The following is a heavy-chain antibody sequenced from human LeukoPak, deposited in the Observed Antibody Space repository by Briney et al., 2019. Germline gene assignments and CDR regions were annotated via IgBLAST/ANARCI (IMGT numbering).Heavy chain of an antibody. D-gene: IGHD5-18*01. CDR1: EFPFNGYW. Sequence: GGSLRLSCAASEFPFNGYWMSWVRQAPGKGLECVGNINQDGSEKYYVDSVRGRFTISRDNAKNSLYLQMNSLRAEDTAVYYCARLGRWTQLWSYGIWGRGTLVTVSS. CDR2: INQDGSEK. J-gene: IGHJ4*02. CDR3: ARLGRWTQLWSYGI. V-gene: IGHV3-7*01.